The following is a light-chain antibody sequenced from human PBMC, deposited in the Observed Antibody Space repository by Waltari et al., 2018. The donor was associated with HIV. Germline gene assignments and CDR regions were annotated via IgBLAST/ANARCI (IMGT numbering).Light chain of an antibody. J-gene: IGKJ1*01. CDR2: DSS. CDR1: RSINTY. V-gene: IGKV1-39*01. CDR3: QKSDTPPWT. Sequence: DIQMTQSPSSLSASLGDRVTITCRASRSINTYLNWYQHKLGESPKILISDSSTLQSGAQPRFSGSGSGTDFTLTIASLQPEDRATYYCQKSDTPPWTFGQGTKVEIQ.